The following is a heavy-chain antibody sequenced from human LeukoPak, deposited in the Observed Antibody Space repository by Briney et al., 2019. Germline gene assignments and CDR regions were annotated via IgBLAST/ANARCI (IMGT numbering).Heavy chain of an antibody. Sequence: PSETLSLTCTVSGGSISSYYWGWIRQPAGKGLEWIGRIYTSGSTNYNPSLKSRVTMSVDTSKNQFSLKLSSVTAADTAVYYCAREGPAAMPGRDYYYYYMDVWGNGTTVTISS. CDR1: GGSISSYY. V-gene: IGHV4-4*07. J-gene: IGHJ6*03. CDR2: IYTSGST. CDR3: AREGPAAMPGRDYYYYYMDV. D-gene: IGHD2-2*01.